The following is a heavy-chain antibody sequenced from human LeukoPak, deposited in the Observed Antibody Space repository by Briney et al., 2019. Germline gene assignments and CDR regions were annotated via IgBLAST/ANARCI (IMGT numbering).Heavy chain of an antibody. CDR3: ASPEVGATDFQH. CDR2: IYHSGST. J-gene: IGHJ1*01. CDR1: GYSISSGYY. D-gene: IGHD1-26*01. Sequence: SETLSLTCTVSGYSISSGYYWGWIRQPPGKGLEWIGSIYHSGSTYYNPSLKSRVTISVDTSKNQFSLKLSSVTAADTAVYYCASPEVGATDFQHWGQGTLVTVSS. V-gene: IGHV4-38-2*02.